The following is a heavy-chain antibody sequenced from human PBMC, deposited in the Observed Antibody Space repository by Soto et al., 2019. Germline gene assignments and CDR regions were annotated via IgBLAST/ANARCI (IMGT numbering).Heavy chain of an antibody. D-gene: IGHD3-3*01. CDR1: GFTFSSYG. V-gene: IGHV3-33*01. Sequence: GESLKISCAASGFTFSSYGMHWVRQAPGKGLEWVAVIWYDGSNKYYADSVKGRFTISRDNSKNTLYLQMNSLRAEDTAVYYCVLGAYYDFWSGYNGWSWFDPWGQGTLVTVSS. J-gene: IGHJ5*02. CDR3: VLGAYYDFWSGYNGWSWFDP. CDR2: IWYDGSNK.